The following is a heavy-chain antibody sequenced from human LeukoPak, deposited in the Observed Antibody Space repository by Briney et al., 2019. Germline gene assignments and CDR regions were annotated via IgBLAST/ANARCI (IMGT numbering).Heavy chain of an antibody. D-gene: IGHD3-3*01. CDR3: ARGAIFGVTTRGYRMDV. Sequence: EASVKVSCKASGYTFTSYDINWVRQAPGQGLEWVAWMNPNSGGTVYAQKFQGRVTLARDTSIGTAYMELNSLRSEDTAVYYCARGAIFGVTTRGYRMDVWGQGTTVTVSS. CDR1: GYTFTSYD. V-gene: IGHV1-8*01. J-gene: IGHJ6*02. CDR2: MNPNSGGT.